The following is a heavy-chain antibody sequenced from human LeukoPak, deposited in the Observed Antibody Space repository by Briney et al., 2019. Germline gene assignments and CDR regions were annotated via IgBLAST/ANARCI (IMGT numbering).Heavy chain of an antibody. CDR1: GGFISSGDYY. CDR3: ARGQGPSYYDSSGYRNWFDP. V-gene: IGHV4-31*03. D-gene: IGHD3-22*01. J-gene: IGHJ5*02. Sequence: LSLTCTVSGGFISSGDYYWSWIRQYPGKGLEWIGYISSSGGTYETPSLKSRITISVDTSKNQFSLKLTSVTAADTAVYYCARGQGPSYYDSSGYRNWFDPWGQGTLVTVSS. CDR2: ISSSGGT.